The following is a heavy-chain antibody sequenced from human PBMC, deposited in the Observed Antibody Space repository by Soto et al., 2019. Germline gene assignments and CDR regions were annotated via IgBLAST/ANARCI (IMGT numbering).Heavy chain of an antibody. CDR1: GYTFTSYD. CDR3: ARGIYGSGSYYNVGGVGY. J-gene: IGHJ4*02. Sequence: RASVKVSCKASGYTFTSYDINWVRQATGQGLEWMGWMNPNSGNTGYAQKFQGRVTMTRNTSISTAYMELSSLRSEDTAVYYCARGIYGSGSYYNVGGVGYWGQGTLVPVSS. V-gene: IGHV1-8*01. CDR2: MNPNSGNT. D-gene: IGHD3-10*01.